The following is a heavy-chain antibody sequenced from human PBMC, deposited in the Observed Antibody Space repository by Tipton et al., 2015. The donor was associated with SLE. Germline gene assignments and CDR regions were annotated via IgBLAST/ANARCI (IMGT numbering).Heavy chain of an antibody. CDR2: INPNSGGT. V-gene: IGHV1-2*02. CDR3: AREIMGDSSSWPLGFDY. D-gene: IGHD6-13*01. J-gene: IGHJ4*02. Sequence: QLVQSGAEVKKPGASVKVSCKASGYTFTGYYMHWVRQAPGQGLEWMGWINPNSGGTNYAQKFQGRVTMTRDTSISTAYMELSRLRSDDTAVYYCAREIMGDSSSWPLGFDYWGQGTLVTVSS. CDR1: GYTFTGYY.